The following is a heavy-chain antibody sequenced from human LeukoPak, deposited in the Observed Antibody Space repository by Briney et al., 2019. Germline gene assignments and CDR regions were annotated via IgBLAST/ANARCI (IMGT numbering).Heavy chain of an antibody. D-gene: IGHD2-15*01. CDR1: GGSISSYY. V-gene: IGHV4-59*01. J-gene: IGHJ4*02. Sequence: SSETLSLTCTVSGGSISSYYWSWIRQPPGKGLEWIAYISHSGTTNYNPSLQSRVTISVDTSKNQFSLRLGSVTAADTAVYFCARTVVAEFFDYWGQGTLVTVYS. CDR2: ISHSGTT. CDR3: ARTVVAEFFDY.